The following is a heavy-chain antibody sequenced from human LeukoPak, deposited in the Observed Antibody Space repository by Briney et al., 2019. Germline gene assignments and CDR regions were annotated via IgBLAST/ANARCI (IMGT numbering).Heavy chain of an antibody. D-gene: IGHD6-19*01. Sequence: ASVKVPCKASGYTFTGHAMNWVRQAPGQGPEWMGYINTKTGNPTYAQGFTGRFVFSLDTSVSTAYLQISSLKPEDTGVYYCAKGGWVAVTGMDSWGQGTLVTASS. J-gene: IGHJ4*02. CDR2: INTKTGNP. CDR3: AKGGWVAVTGMDS. V-gene: IGHV7-4-1*02. CDR1: GYTFTGHA.